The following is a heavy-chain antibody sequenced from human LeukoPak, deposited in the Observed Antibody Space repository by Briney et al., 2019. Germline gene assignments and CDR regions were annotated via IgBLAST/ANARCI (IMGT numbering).Heavy chain of an antibody. CDR3: ASVIVVVPAARASDY. CDR2: ISSDERQK. Sequence: QPERSLRLSCVASAFTFSSYALHWVRQAPGKGLEWVAVISSDERQKYYADSVKGRFTISRDNSKNTLYLQMNSLRAEDTAVYYCASVIVVVPAARASDYWGQGTLVTVSS. CDR1: AFTFSSYA. D-gene: IGHD2-2*01. J-gene: IGHJ4*02. V-gene: IGHV3-30*04.